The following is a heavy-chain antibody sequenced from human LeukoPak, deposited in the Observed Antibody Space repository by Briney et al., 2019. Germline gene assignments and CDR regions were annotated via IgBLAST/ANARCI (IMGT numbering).Heavy chain of an antibody. CDR1: GFTFSSYA. D-gene: IGHD3-10*01. Sequence: QPGGSLRLSCAASGFTFSSYAMHWVRQAPGKGLEWVAVISYDGSNKYYADSVKGRFTISRDNSKNTLYLQMNSLRAEDTAVYYCATLWFGELFPSDWFDPWGQGTLVTVSS. CDR3: ATLWFGELFPSDWFDP. CDR2: ISYDGSNK. J-gene: IGHJ5*02. V-gene: IGHV3-30-3*01.